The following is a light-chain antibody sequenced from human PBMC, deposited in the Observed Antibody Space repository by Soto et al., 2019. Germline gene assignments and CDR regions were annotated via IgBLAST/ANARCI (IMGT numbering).Light chain of an antibody. CDR1: KNDIGVYDF. V-gene: IGLV2-11*01. Sequence: QSDLTQPPSASGSPGQSVTISCTGTKNDIGVYDFVSWYQHHPGKAPRLIIYDVTKRPSGVPDRFSGSKSGNTASLTISGLQAEDEADYYCCSYEGRYSYVFGSGTMVTVL. CDR3: CSYEGRYSYV. CDR2: DVT. J-gene: IGLJ1*01.